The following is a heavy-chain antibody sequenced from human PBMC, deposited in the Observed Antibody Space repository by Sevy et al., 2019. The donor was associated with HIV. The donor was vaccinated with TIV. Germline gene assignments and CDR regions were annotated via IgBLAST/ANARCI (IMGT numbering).Heavy chain of an antibody. Sequence: LSLTCTVSGGSISSSETYWSWIRQPPGKGLEWIGYIHYSGGTYYNPFLKSRVAMSVDTSEKQFSLKLSLLTAADTAVYYCGSKRGYNHGPFDYWGQGTLVTVSS. V-gene: IGHV4-30-4*01. D-gene: IGHD5-12*01. CDR3: GSKRGYNHGPFDY. CDR2: IHYSGGT. J-gene: IGHJ4*02. CDR1: GGSISSSETY.